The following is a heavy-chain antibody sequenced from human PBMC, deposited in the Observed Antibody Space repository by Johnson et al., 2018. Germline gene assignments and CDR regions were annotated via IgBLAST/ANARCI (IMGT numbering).Heavy chain of an antibody. CDR3: STGRWVVTAGKWRFLH. CDR2: MKRKSDGGTT. D-gene: IGHD2-21*02. J-gene: IGHJ1*01. V-gene: IGHV3-15*05. Sequence: VQLVESGGDLIKPGASVRLSCAASGFSFTNAWMSWVRQAPGQGLEWVGRMKRKSDGGTTDLDAPGKGRFTIYRDDAKNTMYLQMNSRKPEDTAVCYQSTGRWVVTAGKWRFLHGGQGTVVIVAS. CDR1: GFSFTNAW.